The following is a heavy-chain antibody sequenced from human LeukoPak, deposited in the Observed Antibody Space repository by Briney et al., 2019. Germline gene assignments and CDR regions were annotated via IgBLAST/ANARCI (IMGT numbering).Heavy chain of an antibody. CDR3: ARGHFGLDY. CDR2: IYTDDTTI. V-gene: IGHV3-11*04. J-gene: IGHJ4*02. Sequence: GGSLRLSCLASGFTFSDHYMSWIRQAPGKGLEWVSYIYTDDTTIYYGVSVKGRFTISRDNARNTLYLQMNSLRAEDTAVYYCARGHFGLDYWGQGTLVTVSS. D-gene: IGHD2/OR15-2a*01. CDR1: GFTFSDHY.